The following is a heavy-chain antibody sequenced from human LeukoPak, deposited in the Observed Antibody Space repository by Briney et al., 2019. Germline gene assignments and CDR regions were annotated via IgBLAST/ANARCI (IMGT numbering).Heavy chain of an antibody. CDR2: ISGSGGST. Sequence: GGSLRPSCAASGFTFSSYAMSWVRQAPGKGLEWVSAISGSGGSTYYADSVKGRFTISRDNSKNTLYLQMNSLRAEDTAVYYCAKDKGRFCSGGSCYSDAFDIWGQETMVTVSS. V-gene: IGHV3-23*01. D-gene: IGHD2-15*01. CDR1: GFTFSSYA. CDR3: AKDKGRFCSGGSCYSDAFDI. J-gene: IGHJ3*02.